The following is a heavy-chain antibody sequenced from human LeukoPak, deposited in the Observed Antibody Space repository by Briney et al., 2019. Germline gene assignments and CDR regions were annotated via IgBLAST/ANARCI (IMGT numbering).Heavy chain of an antibody. J-gene: IGHJ6*03. V-gene: IGHV3-53*01. Sequence: PGGSLRLSCAASGFTFSSYSMNWVRQAPGKGLEWASVIYSGGSTYYVDSVKGRFTISRDNSKNTLYLQMNSLRAEDTAVYYCARSRGYSSLSYYYMDVWGKGTTVTISS. CDR3: ARSRGYSSLSYYYMDV. CDR1: GFTFSSYS. D-gene: IGHD5-18*01. CDR2: IYSGGST.